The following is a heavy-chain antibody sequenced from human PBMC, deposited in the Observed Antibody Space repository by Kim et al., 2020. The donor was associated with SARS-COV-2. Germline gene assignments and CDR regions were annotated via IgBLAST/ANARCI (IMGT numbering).Heavy chain of an antibody. V-gene: IGHV4-34*01. CDR3: ARVIFYCSSTSCYPDAFDI. CDR2: INHSGST. D-gene: IGHD2-2*01. J-gene: IGHJ3*02. Sequence: SETLSLTCAVYGGSFSGYYWSWIRQPPGKGLEWIGEINHSGSTNYNPSLKSRVTISVDTSKNQFSLKLSSVTAADTAVYYCARVIFYCSSTSCYPDAFDIWGQGTMVTVSS. CDR1: GGSFSGYY.